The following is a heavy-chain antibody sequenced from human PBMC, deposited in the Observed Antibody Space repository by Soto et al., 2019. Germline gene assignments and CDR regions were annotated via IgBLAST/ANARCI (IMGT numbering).Heavy chain of an antibody. J-gene: IGHJ4*02. CDR1: GFTVSSYY. Sequence: SLRLSCASAGFTVSSYYMNWVRLVPEKGLEWVSVIYSSGPTFYADSVRGRFTISRDISKNTLYLQMNSLRVEDTAVYYCARAFGGSYDYWGQGTRVTAPQ. CDR2: IYSSGPT. D-gene: IGHD1-26*01. V-gene: IGHV3-53*01. CDR3: ARAFGGSYDY.